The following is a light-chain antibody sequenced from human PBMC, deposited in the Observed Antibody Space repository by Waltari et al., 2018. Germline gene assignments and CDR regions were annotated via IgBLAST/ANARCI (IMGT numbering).Light chain of an antibody. CDR3: ATWDGSLTAWV. J-gene: IGLJ3*02. CDR1: TPHIGRHY. V-gene: IGLV1-47*01. Sequence: QPVLTQPPSASGTPGQRVTIPCSGSTPHIGRHYDYRYQQFPGTAPNLLVYRNNERPSGVPDRISGSKSGTSASLAISGLRSEDEADYYCATWDGSLTAWVFGGGTKVTVL. CDR2: RNN.